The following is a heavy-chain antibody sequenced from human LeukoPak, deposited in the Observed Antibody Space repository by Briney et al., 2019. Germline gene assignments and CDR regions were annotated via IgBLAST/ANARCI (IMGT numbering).Heavy chain of an antibody. CDR2: MYLSGTT. D-gene: IGHD2-2*01. CDR1: GDSINSLDL. CDR3: ARERTFYQLLEPTENWFDP. J-gene: IGHJ5*02. Sequence: SETLSLTCTVSGDSINSLDLWSWVRQPPGKGLEWIGEMYLSGTTHSNPSVKSRVTISIDKSKNQFFLNLSSVTAADTAVYYCARERTFYQLLEPTENWFDPWGQGTLVTVSS. V-gene: IGHV4-4*02.